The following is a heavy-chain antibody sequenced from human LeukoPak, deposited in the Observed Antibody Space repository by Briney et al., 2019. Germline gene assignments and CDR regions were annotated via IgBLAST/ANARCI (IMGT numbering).Heavy chain of an antibody. CDR2: ISGSGDTT. D-gene: IGHD2/OR15-2a*01. Sequence: GGSLRLSCAASGFTFSSYAMNWVRQAPGTGLQWVSVISGSGDTTYYADSVKGRFTISRDNSKNTLYLQMNSLTAEDTAIYFCAKDLRHETVMDAFDIWGQGTMVTVSS. CDR1: GFTFSSYA. CDR3: AKDLRHETVMDAFDI. J-gene: IGHJ3*02. V-gene: IGHV3-23*01.